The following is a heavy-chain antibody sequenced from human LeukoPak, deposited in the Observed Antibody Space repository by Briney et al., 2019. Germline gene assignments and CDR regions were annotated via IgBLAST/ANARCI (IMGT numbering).Heavy chain of an antibody. Sequence: SETLPLTCAVSGGSFSGYYWTWIRQPPGMGLEWIAEIYHSGSTNYNPSLKSRVIISVDPSKNQFSLNLSSVTAADTAVYYCARGSSQQQLVLSGQNIEHYHYYYMDVWGKGTTVTVSS. V-gene: IGHV4-34*01. CDR2: IYHSGST. CDR1: GGSFSGYY. CDR3: ARGSSQQQLVLSGQNIEHYHYYYMDV. D-gene: IGHD6-13*01. J-gene: IGHJ6*03.